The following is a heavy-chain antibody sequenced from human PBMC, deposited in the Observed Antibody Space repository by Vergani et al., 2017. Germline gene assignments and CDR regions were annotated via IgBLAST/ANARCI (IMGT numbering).Heavy chain of an antibody. V-gene: IGHV3-23*01. CDR1: GFTFSSYA. J-gene: IGHJ4*02. Sequence: EVQLLESGGGLVQPGGSLRLSCAASGFTFSSYAMSWVRQAPGKGLEWVSAISGSGGSTYYADSVKGRFTISRDNSKNTLYLQTNSLRAEDTALYYCARSGDYYDSSGYYLDYWGQGTLVTVSS. CDR3: ARSGDYYDSSGYYLDY. D-gene: IGHD3-22*01. CDR2: ISGSGGST.